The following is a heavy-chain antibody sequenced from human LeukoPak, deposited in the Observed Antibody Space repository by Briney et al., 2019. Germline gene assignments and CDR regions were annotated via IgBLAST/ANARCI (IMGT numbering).Heavy chain of an antibody. J-gene: IGHJ4*02. D-gene: IGHD6-19*01. Sequence: GGSLRLSCTASGFTFGDYAMSWVRQAPGKGLEWVGLIRSKAYGGTTEYAASVKGRFTISRDDSKSIAYPQMNSLKTEDTAVYYCTRGVAVAGTFAWGQGTLVTVSS. V-gene: IGHV3-49*04. CDR1: GFTFGDYA. CDR3: TRGVAVAGTFA. CDR2: IRSKAYGGTT.